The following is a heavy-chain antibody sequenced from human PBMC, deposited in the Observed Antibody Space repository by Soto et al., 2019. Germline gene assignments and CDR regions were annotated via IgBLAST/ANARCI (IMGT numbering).Heavy chain of an antibody. CDR2: IGVVGDT. CDR1: GFTFSTYD. Sequence: PGGSLRLSCAASGFTFSTYDMHWVRQVKGKGLEWVSGIGVVGDTYYARSVRGRFTSSRENVRQSLYLQMNNLRAGDTAVYYCVRGSFCSGGHCYPMGAFDIWGQGTMVTVS. CDR3: VRGSFCSGGHCYPMGAFDI. J-gene: IGHJ3*02. V-gene: IGHV3-13*01. D-gene: IGHD2-15*01.